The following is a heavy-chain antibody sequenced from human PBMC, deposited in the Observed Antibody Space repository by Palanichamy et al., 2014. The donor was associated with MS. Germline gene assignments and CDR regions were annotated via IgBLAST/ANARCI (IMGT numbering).Heavy chain of an antibody. Sequence: FSFRSYAMHWVRQAPGKGLEWVAVTSYDGNNKYHADSVKGRFTISRDNSKNTLFLQMNSLRPEDTAVYYCAGDGVGTLSYHYGMDVWGQGTTVTVSS. CDR3: AGDGVGTLSYHYGMDV. J-gene: IGHJ6*02. CDR2: TSYDGNNK. V-gene: IGHV3-30-3*01. D-gene: IGHD2-21*02. CDR1: FSFRSYA.